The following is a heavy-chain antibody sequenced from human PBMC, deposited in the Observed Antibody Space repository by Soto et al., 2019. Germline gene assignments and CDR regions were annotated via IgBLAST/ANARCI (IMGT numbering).Heavy chain of an antibody. D-gene: IGHD2-21*02. CDR1: GYTFTDYF. CDR3: ARELYSCGGDCPYYMDY. V-gene: IGHV1-46*01. J-gene: IGHJ4*02. CDR2: ISLYHHST. Sequence: ASVKVSCKTSGYTFTDYFIHWVRQAPGQGLEWMGIISLYHHSTSYAQKFQGRLTVTNDTSTTAVYMELSSLTSEDTAVYWCARELYSCGGDCPYYMDYWGQGTLVTVSS.